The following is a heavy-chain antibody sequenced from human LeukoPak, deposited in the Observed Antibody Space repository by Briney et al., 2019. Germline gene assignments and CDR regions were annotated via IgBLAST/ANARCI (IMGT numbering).Heavy chain of an antibody. CDR2: IYYSGST. CDR3: ARQTGAGLFILP. V-gene: IGHV4-39*01. Sequence: SETLSLTCTVSGDSISSSSSYWGWIRQPPGEGLEWIGSIYYSGSTYYNTSLKSRVTISVDTSKSQFSLRLNSVTAADTAVYFCARQTGAGLFILPGGQGTLVTVSS. D-gene: IGHD3/OR15-3a*01. CDR1: GDSISSSSSY. J-gene: IGHJ4*02.